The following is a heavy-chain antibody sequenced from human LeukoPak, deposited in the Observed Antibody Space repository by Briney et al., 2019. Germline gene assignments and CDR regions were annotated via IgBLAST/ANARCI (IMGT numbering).Heavy chain of an antibody. D-gene: IGHD4-23*01. J-gene: IGHJ4*02. V-gene: IGHV1-69*05. CDR3: AREGEPYGGNSLQPGFDY. Sequence: ASVKVSCKASGGTFSSYAISWVRQAPGQGLEWMGGIIPIFGTANYAQKFQGRVTITTDESTSTAYMELSSLRYEDTAVYYCAREGEPYGGNSLQPGFDYWGQGTLVTVSP. CDR1: GGTFSSYA. CDR2: IIPIFGTA.